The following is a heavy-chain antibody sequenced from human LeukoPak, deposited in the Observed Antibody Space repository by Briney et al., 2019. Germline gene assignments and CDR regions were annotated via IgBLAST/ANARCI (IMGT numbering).Heavy chain of an antibody. Sequence: ASVKVSCKASGYILTTYGFSWVRQAPGQGLEWMGWISPYNGNTNYAQKFQGRVTMTADASTSIVYMELRSLRSDDTAVYYCARGPYYGSGSRADGMDVRGKGTTVTVSS. V-gene: IGHV1-18*04. D-gene: IGHD3-10*01. J-gene: IGHJ6*04. CDR3: ARGPYYGSGSRADGMDV. CDR2: ISPYNGNT. CDR1: GYILTTYG.